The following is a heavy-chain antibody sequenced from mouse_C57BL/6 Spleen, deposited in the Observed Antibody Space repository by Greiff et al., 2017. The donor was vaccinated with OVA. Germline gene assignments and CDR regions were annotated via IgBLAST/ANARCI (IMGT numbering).Heavy chain of an antibody. CDR1: GYTFTSYG. D-gene: IGHD2-4*01. V-gene: IGHV1-81*01. J-gene: IGHJ4*01. CDR3: ARPYDYDVDYYAMDY. CDR2: IYPRSGNT. Sequence: QVQLKESGAELARPGASVKLSCKASGYTFTSYGISWVKQRTGQGLEWIGEIYPRSGNTYYNEKFKGKATLTADKSSSTAYMELRSLTSEDSAVYFCARPYDYDVDYYAMDYWGQGTSVTVSS.